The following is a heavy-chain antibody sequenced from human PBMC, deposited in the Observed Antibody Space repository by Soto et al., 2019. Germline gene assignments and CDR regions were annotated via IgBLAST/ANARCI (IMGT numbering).Heavy chain of an antibody. V-gene: IGHV1-69*01. J-gene: IGHJ4*02. Sequence: RXSVKDSCKASGGTFSSYSITWVRQAPVQGLEWMGGITPMFGTPNYAQKFRGRVTITADESTSTAYMEVSSLRSEDTAMYFCARNGTLYDSRAYYYLYWGQGTLVTVSS. CDR3: ARNGTLYDSRAYYYLY. CDR1: GGTFSSYS. D-gene: IGHD3-22*01. CDR2: ITPMFGTP.